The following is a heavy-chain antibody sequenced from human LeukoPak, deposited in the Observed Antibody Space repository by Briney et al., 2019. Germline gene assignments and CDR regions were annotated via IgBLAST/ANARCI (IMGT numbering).Heavy chain of an antibody. CDR2: IIPIFGTA. CDR1: GGTFSSYA. J-gene: IGHJ4*02. D-gene: IGHD6-13*01. CDR3: AGDRIEADRYFDY. Sequence: SVKVSCKASGGTFSSYAISWVRQAPGQGLEWMGGIIPIFGTANYAQKFQGRVTITTDESTSTAYMELSSLRSEDTAVYYCAGDRIEADRYFDYWGQGTLVTVSS. V-gene: IGHV1-69*05.